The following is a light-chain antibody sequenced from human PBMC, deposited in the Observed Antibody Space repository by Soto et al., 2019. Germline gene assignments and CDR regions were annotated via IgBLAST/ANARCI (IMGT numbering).Light chain of an antibody. J-gene: IGLJ1*01. Sequence: QSVLTQPPSASGTPGQRVTISCSGSSSNIGSNYVYWYQQLPGTAPKLLIYRDNQRPSGVPDRFSGSKSGTSASLAISGLRFEDEADNDSAASEVNLSGREVFGTGSMVTVL. CDR2: RDN. CDR3: AASEVNLSGREV. CDR1: SSNIGSNY. V-gene: IGLV1-47*01.